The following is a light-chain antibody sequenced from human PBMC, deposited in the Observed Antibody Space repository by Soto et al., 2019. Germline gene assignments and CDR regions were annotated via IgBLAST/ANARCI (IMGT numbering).Light chain of an antibody. CDR3: QQYGSSLLT. CDR1: QSVSSY. J-gene: IGKJ4*01. Sequence: EIVLTQSPATLSLSPGERATLSCRASQSVSSYLAWYQQKPGQAPRLLIFGASGRATGISERFSGSGSGTDFSLTISRLEPEDSAVYYCQQYGSSLLTFGGGTKV. V-gene: IGKV3-20*01. CDR2: GAS.